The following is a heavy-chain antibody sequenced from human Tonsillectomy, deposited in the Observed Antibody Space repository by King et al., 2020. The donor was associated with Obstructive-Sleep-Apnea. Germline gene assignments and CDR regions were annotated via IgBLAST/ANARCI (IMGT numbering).Heavy chain of an antibody. CDR2: IYYSGST. V-gene: IGHV4-31*03. CDR1: GGSISSGGYY. Sequence: VQLQESGPGLVKPSQTLSLTCTVSGGSISSGGYYWRWIRQHPGKGLEWIGYIYYSGSTYYNPSLKSRVTISVDTSKNQFSLKLSSVTAADTAVYYCARGWRHYDSSGYILNGWGQGTLVTVSS. CDR3: ARGWRHYDSSGYILNG. J-gene: IGHJ4*02. D-gene: IGHD3-22*01.